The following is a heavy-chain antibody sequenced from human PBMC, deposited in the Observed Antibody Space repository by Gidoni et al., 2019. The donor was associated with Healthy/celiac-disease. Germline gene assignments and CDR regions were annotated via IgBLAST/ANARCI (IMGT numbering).Heavy chain of an antibody. Sequence: EGQPLDSGGGLVQLGGFLRLSCAASAFTFSSYAMSWVRQAPGKGLEWVSAISGSGGSTYYADSVKDRFTISRDNSKNTLYLQMNSLRAEDTAVYYCAKDASSGYDITIFDYWGQGTLVTVSS. V-gene: IGHV3-23*01. D-gene: IGHD5-12*01. CDR3: AKDASSGYDITIFDY. CDR1: AFTFSSYA. CDR2: ISGSGGST. J-gene: IGHJ4*02.